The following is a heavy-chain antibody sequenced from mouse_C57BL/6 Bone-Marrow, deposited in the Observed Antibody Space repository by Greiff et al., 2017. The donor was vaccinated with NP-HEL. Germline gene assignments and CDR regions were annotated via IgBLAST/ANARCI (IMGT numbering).Heavy chain of an antibody. CDR3: NIYDGYSENAWFAY. V-gene: IGHV1-74*01. D-gene: IGHD2-3*01. CDR1: GYTFTSYW. J-gene: IGHJ3*01. Sequence: QVQLQQPGAELVKPGASVKVSCKASGYTFTSYWMHWVKQRPGQGLEWIGRIHPSDSDTNYNQKFKGKATLTVDKSSSTAYMQLSSLTSEESAVYYCNIYDGYSENAWFAYWGQGTLVTVSA. CDR2: IHPSDSDT.